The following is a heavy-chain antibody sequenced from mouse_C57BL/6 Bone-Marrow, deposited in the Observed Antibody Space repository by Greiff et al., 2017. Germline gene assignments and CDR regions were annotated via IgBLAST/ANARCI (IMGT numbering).Heavy chain of an antibody. CDR1: GYTFTSYW. V-gene: IGHV1-5*01. CDR2: IYPGNSDT. J-gene: IGHJ2*01. D-gene: IGHD1-1*01. CDR3: SLITTVVARDFDY. Sequence: EVQLQQSGPVLARPGASVKMSCKTSGYTFTSYWMHWVKQRPGQGLEWIGAIYPGNSDTSYNQKFKGKAKLTAVTSASTAYMELSSLTNEDSAVYYCSLITTVVARDFDYWGQGTTLTVSS.